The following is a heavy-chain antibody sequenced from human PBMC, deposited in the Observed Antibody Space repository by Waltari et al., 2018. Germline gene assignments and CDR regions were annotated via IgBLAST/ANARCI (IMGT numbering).Heavy chain of an antibody. D-gene: IGHD3-10*01. Sequence: QVQLQESSPGLVKPSETLSLTCAVSGGSFSSYWWSWIRQPPGKGLEWIGEINGNSGTTNYNPSLKSRVTISKDASKNQLSLKLSSVTAADTAVYYCARDLPGIPWYFDIWGPGTPITISS. CDR2: INGNSGTT. CDR1: GGSFSSYW. CDR3: ARDLPGIPWYFDI. J-gene: IGHJ2*01. V-gene: IGHV4-59*12.